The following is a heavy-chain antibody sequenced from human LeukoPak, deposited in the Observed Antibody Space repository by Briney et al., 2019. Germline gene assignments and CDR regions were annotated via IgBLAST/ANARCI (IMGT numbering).Heavy chain of an antibody. CDR3: AKHPPDYGDYVPLFDY. Sequence: GGSLRLSCAVSGFTVSSNYMSWVRQGPGKGLEWVSAISGSGGSTYYADSVKGRFTISRDNSKNTLYLQMNSLRAEDTAVYYCAKHPPDYGDYVPLFDYWGQGTLVTVSS. D-gene: IGHD4-17*01. CDR2: ISGSGGST. V-gene: IGHV3-23*01. J-gene: IGHJ4*02. CDR1: GFTVSSNY.